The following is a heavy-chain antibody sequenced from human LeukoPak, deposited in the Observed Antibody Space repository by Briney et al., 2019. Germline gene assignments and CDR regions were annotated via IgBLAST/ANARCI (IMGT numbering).Heavy chain of an antibody. CDR2: IWYDGSNK. V-gene: IGHV3-33*01. CDR1: GFTFSSYG. J-gene: IGHJ4*02. Sequence: GGSLRLSCAASGFTFSSYGMHWVRQAPGKGLEWVAVIWYDGSNKYYADSVKGRFTISRDNSKNTLYLQMNSLRAEDTAVYYCARSALGYSSGWFYFDYWGQGTLVTV. CDR3: ARSALGYSSGWFYFDY. D-gene: IGHD6-19*01.